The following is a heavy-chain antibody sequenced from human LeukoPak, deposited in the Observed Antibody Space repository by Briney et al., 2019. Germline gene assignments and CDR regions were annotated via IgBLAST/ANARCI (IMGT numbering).Heavy chain of an antibody. D-gene: IGHD3-10*01. Sequence: KSSETLSLTCTVSGGSISSYYWSWMRQPPGKGLEWIGYISYSGSNNYNPSLKSRVSISVDTSKNQFSLKLNSVAAADTAVYYCARGRKMVRGVIITYFDYWGQGTLVTVSS. CDR2: ISYSGSN. J-gene: IGHJ4*02. CDR3: ARGRKMVRGVIITYFDY. CDR1: GGSISSYY. V-gene: IGHV4-59*01.